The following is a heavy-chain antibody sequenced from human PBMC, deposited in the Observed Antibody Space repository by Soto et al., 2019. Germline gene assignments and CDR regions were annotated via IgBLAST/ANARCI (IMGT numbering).Heavy chain of an antibody. V-gene: IGHV3-33*01. J-gene: IGHJ4*02. CDR3: ARDRQGRYCSSTSCYENAGDLAY. D-gene: IGHD2-2*01. CDR1: GFTFSSYG. Sequence: GRFHRHSSAAAGFTFSSYGRHWVRPAPGKGMEWVAVIWYDGSNKYYADSVKGRFTISRDNSKNTLYLQMNSLRAEDTAGYYCARDRQGRYCSSTSCYENAGDLAYWGQGTLVTVSS. CDR2: IWYDGSNK.